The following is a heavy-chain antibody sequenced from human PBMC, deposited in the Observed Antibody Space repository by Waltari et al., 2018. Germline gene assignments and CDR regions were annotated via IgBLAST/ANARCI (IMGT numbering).Heavy chain of an antibody. CDR1: EGTFSSYE. Sequence: QVHLVQSGAEVKKPGSSVRVSCKASEGTFSSYEFNWVRHAPGQGLEWMGGIIPIFGTPIYAQKFQCRVTITADTATTTAYMELSSLRFEDTAVYYCARDPKGTTVIYDAFDLWGQGTMVSVSS. V-gene: IGHV1-69*14. CDR2: IIPIFGTP. D-gene: IGHD4-17*01. J-gene: IGHJ3*01. CDR3: ARDPKGTTVIYDAFDL.